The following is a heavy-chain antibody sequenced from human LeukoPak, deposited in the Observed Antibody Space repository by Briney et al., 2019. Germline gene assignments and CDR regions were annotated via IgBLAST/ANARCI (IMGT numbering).Heavy chain of an antibody. CDR3: ARAPSAYDILTGIYYYYYYMDV. V-gene: IGHV3-48*03. D-gene: IGHD3-9*01. CDR2: ISSSGSTI. Sequence: GGSLRLSCAASGFTFSSYEMNWGRQAPGKGLEWVSYISSSGSTIYYADSVKGRFTISRDNAKNSLYLQMNSLRAEATAVYYCARAPSAYDILTGIYYYYYYMDVWGKGTTVTISS. CDR1: GFTFSSYE. J-gene: IGHJ6*03.